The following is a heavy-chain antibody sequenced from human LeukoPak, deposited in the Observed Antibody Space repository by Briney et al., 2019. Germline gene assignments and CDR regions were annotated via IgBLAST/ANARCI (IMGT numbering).Heavy chain of an antibody. CDR2: INPNSGST. J-gene: IGHJ5*02. CDR1: GYTFTGYY. Sequence: ASVKVSCKASGYTFTGYYMHWVRQAPGQGLEWMGWINPNSGSTNYAQKFQGRVTMTRDTPISTAYMELSRLRSDDTAVYYCAREEGIAAAGDWFDPWGQGTLVTVSS. V-gene: IGHV1-2*02. CDR3: AREEGIAAAGDWFDP. D-gene: IGHD6-13*01.